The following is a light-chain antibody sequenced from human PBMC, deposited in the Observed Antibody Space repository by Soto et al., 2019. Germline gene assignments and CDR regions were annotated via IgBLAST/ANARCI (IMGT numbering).Light chain of an antibody. CDR2: DAS. J-gene: IGKJ2*01. CDR1: QDINDR. Sequence: DIQMTQSASSLSASVGDRVTITCQASQDINDRLNWYQQKPGKAPKILISDASSLETGVPSRFSGDGSGTDFTLTINNLQPEDFATYHCQQFDSLPYTFGQGTSLDI. CDR3: QQFDSLPYT. V-gene: IGKV1-33*01.